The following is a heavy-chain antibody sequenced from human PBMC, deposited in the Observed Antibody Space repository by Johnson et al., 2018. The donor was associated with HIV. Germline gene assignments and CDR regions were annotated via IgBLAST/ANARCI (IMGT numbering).Heavy chain of an antibody. CDR3: AREGSYYDSSGYLPLDAFDI. Sequence: QMQLVESGGGVVQPGRSLRLSCAASGFTFSGYGMHWVRQAPGKGLEWVAVIWYDGSHKYYADSVKGRFTISRDNAKNSLYLQMNSLRAEDTAVYYCAREGSYYDSSGYLPLDAFDIWGQGTMVTVSS. CDR2: IWYDGSHK. D-gene: IGHD3-22*01. J-gene: IGHJ3*02. CDR1: GFTFSGYG. V-gene: IGHV3-33*01.